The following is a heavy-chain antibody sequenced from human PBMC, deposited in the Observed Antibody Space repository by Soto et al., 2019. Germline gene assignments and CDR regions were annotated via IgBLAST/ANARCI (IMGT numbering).Heavy chain of an antibody. CDR2: IKRRTDGGTT. CDR3: TTRIPVSDRTFDY. Sequence: EVQLVESGGGLVKPGGSLRLSCAASGFTFSNAWMNWVRQAPGKGLEWVGRIKRRTDGGTTDYAAPVEGRFTISRDDSKNTVYLQMNSLKTEDTAAYYCTTRIPVSDRTFDYWGQGTLGIVSS. D-gene: IGHD4-17*01. J-gene: IGHJ4*02. V-gene: IGHV3-15*01. CDR1: GFTFSNAW.